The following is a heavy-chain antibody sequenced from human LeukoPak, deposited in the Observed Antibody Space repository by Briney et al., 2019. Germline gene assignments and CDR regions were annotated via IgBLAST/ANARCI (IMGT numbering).Heavy chain of an antibody. D-gene: IGHD3-9*01. V-gene: IGHV3-73*01. CDR2: VRSKANNYAT. CDR3: RLGPPPDS. CDR1: GFTFSGSD. Sequence: GGSLKLSCAASGFTFSGSDIHWVRQASGKGLEWIGRVRSKANNYATTYSASVKGRFTYSRDDSKNTAYLQMNSLKTEDTAVYYCRLGPPPDSWGQGTLVTVSS. J-gene: IGHJ5*01.